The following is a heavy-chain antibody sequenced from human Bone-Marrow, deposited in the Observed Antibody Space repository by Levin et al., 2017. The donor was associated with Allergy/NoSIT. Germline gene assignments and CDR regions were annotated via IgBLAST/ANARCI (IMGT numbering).Heavy chain of an antibody. D-gene: IGHD1-1*01. CDR2: INHSGST. V-gene: IGHV4-61*01. CDR1: GASVSSDSYY. J-gene: IGHJ6*02. Sequence: SQTLSLTCTVSGASVSSDSYYWSWIRQPPGKGLEWIGYINHSGSTNYNSSLKSRVTISVDTSKNQFSLKLTSVTAADTAVYYCKLDFSFSFGMDVWGQGTTVTVSS. CDR3: KLDFSFSFGMDV.